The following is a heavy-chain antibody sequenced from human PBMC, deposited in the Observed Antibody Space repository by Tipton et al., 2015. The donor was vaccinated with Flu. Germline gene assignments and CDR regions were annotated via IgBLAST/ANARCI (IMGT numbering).Heavy chain of an antibody. D-gene: IGHD6-19*01. Sequence: LRLSCAVSGYSISSGYYWGWIRQPPGKGLEWIGTVGTMSHSGRTYYNPSLKSRLTISLDTSKNQFSLRLNSVTAADTAVYYCAREWLTGGYYYGMDVWGQGTTVTVSS. CDR3: AREWLTGGYYYGMDV. V-gene: IGHV4-38-2*01. CDR1: GYSISSGYY. CDR2: VGTMSHSGRT. J-gene: IGHJ6*02.